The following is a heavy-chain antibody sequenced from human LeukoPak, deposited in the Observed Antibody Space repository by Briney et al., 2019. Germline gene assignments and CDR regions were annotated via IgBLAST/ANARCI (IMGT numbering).Heavy chain of an antibody. J-gene: IGHJ5*02. CDR3: ARDGNYYGSGSYGWFDP. D-gene: IGHD3-10*01. CDR2: INHSGST. V-gene: IGHV4-34*01. Sequence: SETLSLTCAVYGGSFSGYYWSWIRQPPGKGLEWIGEINHSGSTNYNPSLKSRVTISVDTSKDQFSLKLSSVTAADTAVYYCARDGNYYGSGSYGWFDPWGQGTLVTVSS. CDR1: GGSFSGYY.